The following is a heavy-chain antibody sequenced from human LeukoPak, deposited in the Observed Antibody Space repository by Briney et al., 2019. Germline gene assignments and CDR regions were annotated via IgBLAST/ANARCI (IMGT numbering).Heavy chain of an antibody. CDR1: GFTFSNAW. V-gene: IGHV3-74*01. CDR3: GRGGDGVDV. CDR2: INIDETNA. Sequence: GGSLRLSCAASGFTFSNAWMSWVRQAPGKGLVWVSCINIDETNAYADSVSGRFTISRDNAKNTLYLQMNSLRAEDTAVYFCGRGGDGVDVWGQGATVIVSS. J-gene: IGHJ3*01.